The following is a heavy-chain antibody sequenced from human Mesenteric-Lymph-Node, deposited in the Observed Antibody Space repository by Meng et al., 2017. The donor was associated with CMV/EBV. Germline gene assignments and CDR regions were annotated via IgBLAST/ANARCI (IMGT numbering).Heavy chain of an antibody. Sequence: ASVKVSCKASGYTFTTYGINWVRQAPGRGLEWMGWISIYSGNTNYAQTLQGRVTMTTDTSTSTAYMELTSLTSDDTAVYYCARDREMAYSSAWQDAFDIWGQGTMVTVSS. J-gene: IGHJ3*02. V-gene: IGHV1-18*01. D-gene: IGHD6-19*01. CDR2: ISIYSGNT. CDR1: GYTFTTYG. CDR3: ARDREMAYSSAWQDAFDI.